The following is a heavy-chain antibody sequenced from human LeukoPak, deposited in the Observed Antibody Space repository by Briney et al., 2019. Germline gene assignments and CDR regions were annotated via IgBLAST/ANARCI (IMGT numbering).Heavy chain of an antibody. J-gene: IGHJ6*02. CDR2: INSDGSST. D-gene: IGHD2-15*01. CDR3: ARAKEVVVYYYYYGMDV. V-gene: IGHV3-74*01. Sequence: PGGSLRLSCAASGFTFSSYSMNWVRQAPGKGLVWVSRINSDGSSTSYADSVKGRFTISRDNAKNTLYLQMNSLRAEDTAVYYCARAKEVVVYYYYYGMDVWGQGTTVTVSS. CDR1: GFTFSSYS.